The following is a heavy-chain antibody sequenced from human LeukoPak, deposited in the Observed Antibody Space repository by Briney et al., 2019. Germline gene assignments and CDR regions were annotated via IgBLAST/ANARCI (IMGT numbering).Heavy chain of an antibody. CDR1: GYTFTSYY. D-gene: IGHD5-24*01. V-gene: IGHV1-46*01. CDR3: ARVIDGYKYSFDAFDI. J-gene: IGHJ3*02. CDR2: INPSGGST. Sequence: ASVKVSCKASGYTFTSYYMHWVRQAPGQGLEWMGIINPSGGSTSYAQKFQGRVTMTRDTSTSTVYMELNSLRSEDTAVYYCARVIDGYKYSFDAFDIWGQGTMVTVSS.